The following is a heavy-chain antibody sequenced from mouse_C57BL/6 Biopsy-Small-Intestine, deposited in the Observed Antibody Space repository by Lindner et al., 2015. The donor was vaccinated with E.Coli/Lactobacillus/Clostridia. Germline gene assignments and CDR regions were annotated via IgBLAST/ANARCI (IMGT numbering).Heavy chain of an antibody. J-gene: IGHJ1*03. V-gene: IGHV1-72*01. CDR2: IDPNSGVT. CDR3: IRGGDFDA. Sequence: VQLQESGAELVKPGASVMLSCRPSGYTFTSYWMHWVKQRPGRGLEWIGRIDPNSGVTQYNVDFKTKATLTVDKSSSSAYMQLSRLTSEDSAVYYCIRGGDFDAWGTGTTVTISS. CDR1: GYTFTSYW.